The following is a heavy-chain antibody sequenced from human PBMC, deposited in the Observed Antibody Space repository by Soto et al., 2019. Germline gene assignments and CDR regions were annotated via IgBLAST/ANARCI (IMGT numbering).Heavy chain of an antibody. CDR2: IWYDGSNK. D-gene: IGHD4-17*01. CDR3: ARARAVNYYYYYYMDV. Sequence: PGGSLRLSCAASGFTFSSYGMHWVRQAPGKGLEWVAVIWYDGSNKYYADSVKGRFTISRDNSKNTLYLQMNSLRAEDTAVYYCARARAVNYYYYYYMDVWGKGTTGAVSS. V-gene: IGHV3-33*01. CDR1: GFTFSSYG. J-gene: IGHJ6*03.